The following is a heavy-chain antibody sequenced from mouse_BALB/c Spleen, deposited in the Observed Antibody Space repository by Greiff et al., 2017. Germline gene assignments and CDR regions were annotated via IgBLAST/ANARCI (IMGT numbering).Heavy chain of an antibody. J-gene: IGHJ2*01. D-gene: IGHD2-14*01. CDR3: AREAYRYDLDY. V-gene: IGHV1-63*02. CDR2: IYPGGGYT. CDR1: GYTFTNYW. Sequence: LQESGAELVRPGTSVKISCKASGYTFTNYWLGWVKQRPGHGLEWIGDIYPGGGYTNYNEKFKGKATLTADTSSSTAYMQLSSLTSEDSAVYFCAREAYRYDLDYWGQGTTLTVSS.